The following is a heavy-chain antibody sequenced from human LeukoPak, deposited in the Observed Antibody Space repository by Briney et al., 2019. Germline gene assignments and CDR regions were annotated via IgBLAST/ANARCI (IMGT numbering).Heavy chain of an antibody. J-gene: IGHJ6*03. D-gene: IGHD3-10*01. CDR3: ARRGRPFYYYGSGSYYYYYMEV. CDR1: GGSFSGNY. V-gene: IGHV4-34*01. Sequence: SETLSLTCAVYGGSFSGNYWSWIRQPPGKGLEWIGEINHSGSTNYNPSLKSRVTISVDTSKNQFSLKLSSVTAADTAVYYCARRGRPFYYYGSGSYYYYYMEVWGKGTTVTISS. CDR2: INHSGST.